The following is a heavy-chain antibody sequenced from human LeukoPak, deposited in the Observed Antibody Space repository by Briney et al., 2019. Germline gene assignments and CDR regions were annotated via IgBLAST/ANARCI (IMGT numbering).Heavy chain of an antibody. CDR3: ARVPTVTFFDY. J-gene: IGHJ4*02. D-gene: IGHD4-17*01. CDR2: IYYSVST. CDR1: GGSFSGYY. V-gene: IGHV4-34*01. Sequence: SETLSLTCAVYGGSFSGYYWSWIRQPPGKGLEWIGSIYYSVSTYYNPSLKSRVTISVDTSKNQFSLKLSSVTAADTAVYYCARVPTVTFFDYWGQGTLVTVSS.